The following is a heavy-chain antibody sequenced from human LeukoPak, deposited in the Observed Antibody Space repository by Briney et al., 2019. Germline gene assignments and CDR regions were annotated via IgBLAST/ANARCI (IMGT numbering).Heavy chain of an antibody. CDR2: ISWNSGRI. J-gene: IGHJ5*02. CDR3: AKDIGQLLNNWFDP. Sequence: GGSLRLSCAASGFTFDDYAMHWVRQAPGKDLEWVSGISWNSGRIGYADSVKGRFTISRDNAKNSLYLQMNSLRPEDTALYYCAKDIGQLLNNWFDPWGQGTLVTVSS. CDR1: GFTFDDYA. V-gene: IGHV3-9*01. D-gene: IGHD2-2*01.